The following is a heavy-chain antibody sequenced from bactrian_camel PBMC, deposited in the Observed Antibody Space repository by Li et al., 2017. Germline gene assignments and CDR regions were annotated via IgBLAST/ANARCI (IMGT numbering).Heavy chain of an antibody. CDR2: IATGSGNT. CDR3: TGLGSLCRRPVY. V-gene: IGHV3S40*01. D-gene: IGHD1*01. CDR1: GYTYNRNC. Sequence: DVQLVESGGGSVQAGGSLRLSCAASGYTYNRNCMAWFRQAPGKEREGVARIATGSGNTYYADSVKGRFTISQDNAKNTVYLQMNSLKPEDSAMYYCTGLGSLCRRPVYWGQGTQVTVS. J-gene: IGHJ4*01.